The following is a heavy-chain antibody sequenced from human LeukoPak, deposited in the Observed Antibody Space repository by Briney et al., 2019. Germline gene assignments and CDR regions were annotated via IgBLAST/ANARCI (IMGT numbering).Heavy chain of an antibody. Sequence: GGSLRLSCAASGFTFSSYWMSWVRQAPGKGLEWVANIKQDGSEKYYVDSVKGRFTISRDNAKNSLYLQMNSLRAEDTAVYYCARKFSSYAYYFDYWGQGTLVTVSS. CDR2: IKQDGSEK. V-gene: IGHV3-7*01. J-gene: IGHJ4*02. D-gene: IGHD1-26*01. CDR1: GFTFSSYW. CDR3: ARKFSSYAYYFDY.